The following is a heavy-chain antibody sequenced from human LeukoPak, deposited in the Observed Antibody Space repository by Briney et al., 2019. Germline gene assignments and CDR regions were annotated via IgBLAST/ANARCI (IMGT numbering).Heavy chain of an antibody. Sequence: GGSLRLSWAASGFTFSDFAMHWVRQAPGKGLEYVSVIGGNGGGTKYANSVKGRFTISRDNSKNTLYLQMGSLRTEDMGVYFCARGALPNDALDIWGQGTMVTVSS. D-gene: IGHD1-26*01. V-gene: IGHV3-64*01. J-gene: IGHJ3*02. CDR3: ARGALPNDALDI. CDR2: IGGNGGGT. CDR1: GFTFSDFA.